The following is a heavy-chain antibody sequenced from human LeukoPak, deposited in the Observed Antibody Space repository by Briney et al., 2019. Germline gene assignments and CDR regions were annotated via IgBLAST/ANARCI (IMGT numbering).Heavy chain of an antibody. CDR1: GDSISSVSYY. CDR2: IYYSGST. D-gene: IGHD4-17*01. CDR3: AREHVTNYYYYYGMDV. V-gene: IGHV4-39*02. J-gene: IGHJ6*02. Sequence: SETLSLTCTVSGDSISSVSYYWGWIRQPPGKGLEWIGTIYYSGSTYYNPSLKSRATTSVDTSKNQFSLKLTSVTAADTAVYYCAREHVTNYYYYYGMDVWGQGTTVTVSS.